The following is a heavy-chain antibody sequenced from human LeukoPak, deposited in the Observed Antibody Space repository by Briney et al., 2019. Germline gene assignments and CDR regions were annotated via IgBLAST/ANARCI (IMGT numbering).Heavy chain of an antibody. V-gene: IGHV4-59*01. CDR3: ARSRRGYCSGGSCLNWFDP. J-gene: IGHJ5*02. CDR2: IYYSGST. D-gene: IGHD2-15*01. CDR1: GVSISSYY. Sequence: SETLSLTCTVSGVSISSYYWSWIRQPPGKGLEWIGYIYYSGSTNYNPSLKSRVTISVDTSKNQFSLKLSSVTAADTAVYYCARSRRGYCSGGSCLNWFDPWGQGTLVTVSS.